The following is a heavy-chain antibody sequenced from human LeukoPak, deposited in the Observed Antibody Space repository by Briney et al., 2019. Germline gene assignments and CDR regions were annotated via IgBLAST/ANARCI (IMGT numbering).Heavy chain of an antibody. CDR1: GFTFSSYA. CDR3: AKPFWSGYDYYYYMDV. Sequence: PGGSLRLSCAASGFTFSSYAMSWVRQAPGKGLEWVSAISGSGGSTYYADSVKGRFTIYRDNSKNTLYLQMNSLRAEDTAVYYCAKPFWSGYDYYYYMDVWGKGTTVTVSS. V-gene: IGHV3-23*01. CDR2: ISGSGGST. J-gene: IGHJ6*03. D-gene: IGHD3-3*01.